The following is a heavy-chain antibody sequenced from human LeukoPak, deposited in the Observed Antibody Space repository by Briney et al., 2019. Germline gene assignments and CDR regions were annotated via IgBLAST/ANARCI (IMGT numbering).Heavy chain of an antibody. CDR1: GFSFGSYA. CDR2: IYSGGST. Sequence: PGGSLRLSCAASGFSFGSYAMSWVRQAAGKGLEWVSVIYSGGSTYYADSVKGRFTISRDNSKNTLYLQMNSLRAEDTAVYYCARGWHGSGPTHAFDIWAKGQWSPSLQ. D-gene: IGHD3-10*01. J-gene: IGHJ3*02. CDR3: ARGWHGSGPTHAFDI. V-gene: IGHV3-66*01.